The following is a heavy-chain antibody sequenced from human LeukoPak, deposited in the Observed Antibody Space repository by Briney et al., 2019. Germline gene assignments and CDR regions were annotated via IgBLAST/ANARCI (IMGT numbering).Heavy chain of an antibody. V-gene: IGHV3-48*03. J-gene: IGHJ3*01. CDR3: ARLHLDYYDSSGSHFDV. CDR2: ISSSGSTI. CDR1: GFTFSSYE. D-gene: IGHD3-22*01. Sequence: GGSLRLSCAASGFTFSSYEMNWVRQAPGKGLEWVSYISSSGSTIYYADSVKGRFTISRDNAKNSLYLQMNSLRAEDTAVYYCARLHLDYYDSSGSHFDVWGQGTMVTVSS.